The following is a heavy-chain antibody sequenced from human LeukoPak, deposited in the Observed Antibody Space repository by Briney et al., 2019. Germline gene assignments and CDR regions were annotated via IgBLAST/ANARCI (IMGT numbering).Heavy chain of an antibody. J-gene: IGHJ5*02. V-gene: IGHV4-61*01. CDR2: MYYSGSI. CDR1: GGSVSSGNYY. CDR3: ARGYGDYGGWFGP. D-gene: IGHD4-17*01. Sequence: SETLSLTCTVSGGSVSSGNYYWNWIWQPPGKGLEWIGCMYYSGSINYNPSLKSRVTISVDTSKNQFSLKLSSVTPADTAVYYCARGYGDYGGWFGPWGQGILVTVSS.